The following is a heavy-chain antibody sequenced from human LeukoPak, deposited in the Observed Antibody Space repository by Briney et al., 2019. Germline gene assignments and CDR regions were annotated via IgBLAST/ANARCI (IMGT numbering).Heavy chain of an antibody. CDR2: IYHSGGN. J-gene: IGHJ4*02. CDR3: AKVGSYDSSGYYFSD. CDR1: GGSISSHY. D-gene: IGHD3-22*01. Sequence: SGTLSLTCSVSGGSISSHYWSWLRQPPGKALEWIGYIYHSGGNRYNPSLKSRVTISLDTSKNQLSLQLSSVTAADTAVYYCAKVGSYDSSGYYFSDWGQGTLVTVSS. V-gene: IGHV4-59*11.